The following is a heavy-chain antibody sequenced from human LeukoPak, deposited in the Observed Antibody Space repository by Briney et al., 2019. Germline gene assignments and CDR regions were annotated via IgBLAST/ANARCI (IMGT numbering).Heavy chain of an antibody. Sequence: GGSLRLSCAASGFTFDDYGMHWVRQAPGKGLEWVAFIRYDGSNKYYADSVKGRFTISRDNSKNTLYLQMNSLRAEDTAVYYCAKIGPTSSGYTSHWGQGTMVTVSS. D-gene: IGHD3-22*01. CDR1: GFTFDDYG. CDR3: AKIGPTSSGYTSH. CDR2: IRYDGSNK. J-gene: IGHJ3*01. V-gene: IGHV3-30*02.